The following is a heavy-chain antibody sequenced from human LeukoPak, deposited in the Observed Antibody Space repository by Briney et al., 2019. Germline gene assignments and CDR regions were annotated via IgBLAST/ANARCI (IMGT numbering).Heavy chain of an antibody. Sequence: GGSLRLSCAASGFTFSSYSMTWVRQAPGKGLEWVSAISGSGGSTYYADSVKGRFTISRDNSKNTLYLQMNSLRAEDTAVYYCAKASNYGSGSYYPRGVDYWGQGTLVTVSS. V-gene: IGHV3-23*01. CDR3: AKASNYGSGSYYPRGVDY. CDR1: GFTFSSYS. D-gene: IGHD3-10*01. CDR2: ISGSGGST. J-gene: IGHJ4*02.